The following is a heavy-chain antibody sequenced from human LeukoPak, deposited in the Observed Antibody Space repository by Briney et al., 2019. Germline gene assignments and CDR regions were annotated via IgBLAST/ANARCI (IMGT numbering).Heavy chain of an antibody. V-gene: IGHV4-39*01. D-gene: IGHD4-17*01. CDR2: IYYSGST. J-gene: IGHJ5*02. CDR3: ARTHPVDYDYGDWFDP. Sequence: SETLSLTCTVSGGSISSTNYYWGWIRQPPGKGLEWIGSIYYSGSTYYNPSLKSRLTISLDTSKNQFSLRLSSVTAADTAVYYCARTHPVDYDYGDWFDPWGQGTLVTVSS. CDR1: GGSISSTNYY.